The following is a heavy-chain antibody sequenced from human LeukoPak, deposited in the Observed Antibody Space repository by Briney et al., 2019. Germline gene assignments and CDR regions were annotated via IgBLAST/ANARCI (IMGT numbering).Heavy chain of an antibody. Sequence: PSETLSLTCAVYGGSFSGYYWSWIRQPPGKGLEWIGEINHSGSTNYNPSLKSRVTISVDTSKNQFSLKLSSVTAADTAVYYCARWIRLKSIAARRPRFDPWGQGTLVTVSS. J-gene: IGHJ5*02. CDR2: INHSGST. V-gene: IGHV4-34*01. CDR1: GGSFSGYY. CDR3: ARWIRLKSIAARRPRFDP. D-gene: IGHD6-6*01.